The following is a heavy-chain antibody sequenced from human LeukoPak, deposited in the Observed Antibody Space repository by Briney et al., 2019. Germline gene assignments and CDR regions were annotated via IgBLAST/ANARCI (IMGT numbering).Heavy chain of an antibody. CDR1: GYTFSSYE. D-gene: IGHD5-24*01. CDR3: ARALGWLPENY. J-gene: IGHJ4*02. V-gene: IGHV3-7*01. CDR2: IKQDGSEK. Sequence: GGSLRVSCAVSGYTFSSYEMNWVRQAPGKGLEWVANIKQDGSEKDYVDSVKGRFTISRDNAKNSLYLQMNSLRAEDTAVYYCARALGWLPENYWGQGTLVTVSS.